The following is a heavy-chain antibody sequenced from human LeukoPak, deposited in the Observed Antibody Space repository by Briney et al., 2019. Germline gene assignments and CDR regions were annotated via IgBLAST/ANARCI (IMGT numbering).Heavy chain of an antibody. J-gene: IGHJ3*02. CDR1: GYIFTGYY. D-gene: IGHD6-19*01. CDR3: ATAKYSSGWYGAFDI. CDR2: INPNSGGT. Sequence: ASVKVSCKASGYIFTGYYMHCVRQAPGQGLEWMGWINPNSGGTIYAQKLQGRVTMTEDTSTDTAYMELSSLRSEDAAVYYCATAKYSSGWYGAFDIWGQGTMVTVSS. V-gene: IGHV1-2*02.